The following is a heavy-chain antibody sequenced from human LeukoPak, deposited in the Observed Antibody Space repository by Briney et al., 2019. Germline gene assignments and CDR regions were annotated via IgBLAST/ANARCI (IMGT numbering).Heavy chain of an antibody. V-gene: IGHV1-24*01. J-gene: IGHJ6*02. D-gene: IGHD3-10*01. Sequence: ASVKVSCKVSGYTLTELSMHWVRQAPGKGLEWMGGFDPEDGETIYAQKFQGRVTMTEDTSTDTAYMELSSLGSEDTAVYYSATTRTQWFGELSLTPNGMDVWGQGTTVTVSS. CDR3: ATTRTQWFGELSLTPNGMDV. CDR2: FDPEDGET. CDR1: GYTLTELS.